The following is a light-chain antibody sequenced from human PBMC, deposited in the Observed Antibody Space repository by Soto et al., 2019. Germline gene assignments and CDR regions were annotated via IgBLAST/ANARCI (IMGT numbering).Light chain of an antibody. CDR1: QDISNF. V-gene: IGKV1-16*02. Sequence: DIQMTQSPSSLSASVGDRVTITCRASQDISNFLAWFQQKPGKAPESLIYAASSLQGGVPSKFSGSGSGTDFTLTISSLQSEDSATYFCQQYKSYPITFGQGTRLEI. CDR3: QQYKSYPIT. CDR2: AAS. J-gene: IGKJ5*01.